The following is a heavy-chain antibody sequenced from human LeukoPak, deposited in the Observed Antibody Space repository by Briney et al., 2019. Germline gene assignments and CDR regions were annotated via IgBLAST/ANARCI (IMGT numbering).Heavy chain of an antibody. D-gene: IGHD1-26*01. CDR2: INPNSGGT. J-gene: IGHJ4*02. Sequence: ASVKVSCKASGYTFTGYYMHWVRQAPGQGLEWMGWINPNSGGTNYAQKFQGRVTMTRDTPISTAYMELSRLRSDDTAVYYCALWVGATMAFDYWGQGTLVTVSS. CDR1: GYTFTGYY. CDR3: ALWVGATMAFDY. V-gene: IGHV1-2*02.